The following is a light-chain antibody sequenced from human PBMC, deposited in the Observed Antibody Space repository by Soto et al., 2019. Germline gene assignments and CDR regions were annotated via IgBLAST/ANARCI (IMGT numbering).Light chain of an antibody. Sequence: IQLTQSPSSLSASVGDRVTITCRASQGISSALAWYQQKPGKAPERLIYGASSLQSGVPSRFSGSGSGTDFTLTISSLQPEDFATYYCQQSYSTPPITFGQGTRLEIK. J-gene: IGKJ5*01. CDR1: QGISSA. CDR2: GAS. V-gene: IGKV1-39*01. CDR3: QQSYSTPPIT.